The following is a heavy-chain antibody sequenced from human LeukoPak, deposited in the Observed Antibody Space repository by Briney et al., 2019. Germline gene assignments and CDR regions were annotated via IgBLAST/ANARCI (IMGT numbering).Heavy chain of an antibody. V-gene: IGHV4-59*01. D-gene: IGHD5-18*01. CDR3: ARTTEGGYTYDYFYYYYMDV. Sequence: TSETLSLTCSVSGGSISSYYWSWILQPPGKGLEWIGCIYYSGSTNYNPSFKSRVTISVDTSKNQFSLKLSSVTAADTAVYYCARTTEGGYTYDYFYYYYMDVWGKGTTVTVS. J-gene: IGHJ6*03. CDR1: GGSISSYY. CDR2: IYYSGST.